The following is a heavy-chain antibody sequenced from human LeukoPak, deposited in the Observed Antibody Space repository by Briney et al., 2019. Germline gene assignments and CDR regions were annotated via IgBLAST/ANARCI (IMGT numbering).Heavy chain of an antibody. J-gene: IGHJ4*02. V-gene: IGHV3-30-3*01. CDR2: ISYDGSNK. CDR3: AKEHLPDSYGYSPGSDYFDY. Sequence: GGSLRLSCAASGFTFSSYAMHWVRQAPGKGLEWVAVISYDGSNKYYADSVKGRFTISRDNSKNTLYLQMNSLRAEDTAVYYCAKEHLPDSYGYSPGSDYFDYWGQGTLVTVSS. CDR1: GFTFSSYA. D-gene: IGHD5-18*01.